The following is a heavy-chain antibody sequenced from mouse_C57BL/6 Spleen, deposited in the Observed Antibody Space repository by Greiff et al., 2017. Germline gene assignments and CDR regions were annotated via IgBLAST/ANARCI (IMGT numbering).Heavy chain of an antibody. V-gene: IGHV1-81*01. Sequence: QVQLQQSGAELARPGASVKLSCKASGYTFTSYGMRWVKQRTGQGLEWIGEIYPRSGSTYYNEKFKGKATLTADKSSSTAYMEFRSLTSEDSAVXACASGYYGSSNRYIDVWGTGTTVTVSS. CDR1: GYTFTSYG. D-gene: IGHD1-1*01. CDR3: ASGYYGSSNRYIDV. CDR2: IYPRSGST. J-gene: IGHJ1*03.